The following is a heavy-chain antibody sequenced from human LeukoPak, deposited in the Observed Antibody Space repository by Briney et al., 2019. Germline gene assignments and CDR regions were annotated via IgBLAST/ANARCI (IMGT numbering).Heavy chain of an antibody. V-gene: IGHV1-2*02. CDR3: ARLADCSSSSCRSFDY. CDR2: IYPNSGFT. J-gene: IGHJ4*02. Sequence: GASVNVSCKASGYPFTGYYLHWVRQAPGQGLEWMGWIYPNSGFTNNAQKFQGRVTMTRDTSISTAYRELSRLRSDDTAVYYCARLADCSSSSCRSFDYWGQGTLVTVSS. D-gene: IGHD2-2*01. CDR1: GYPFTGYY.